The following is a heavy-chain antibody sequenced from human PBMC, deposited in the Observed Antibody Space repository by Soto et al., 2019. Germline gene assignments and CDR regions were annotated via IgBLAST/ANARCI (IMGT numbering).Heavy chain of an antibody. J-gene: IGHJ4*02. Sequence: QVQLVESGGGVVQPGRSLRLSCAASGFTFSSFAMHWVRQAPGKGLEWVSAISYDGSHKYYADSVKGRFTISRDNSKNTLYLQMNSLRPEDRAVYYCARKDTAMAFDYWGQGTLVTVSS. V-gene: IGHV3-30-3*01. CDR3: ARKDTAMAFDY. CDR2: ISYDGSHK. CDR1: GFTFSSFA. D-gene: IGHD5-18*01.